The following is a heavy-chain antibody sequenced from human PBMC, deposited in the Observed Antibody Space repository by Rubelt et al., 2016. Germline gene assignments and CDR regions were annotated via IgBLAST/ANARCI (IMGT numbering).Heavy chain of an antibody. V-gene: IGHV4-34*01. CDR2: INHSGST. Sequence: QVQLQQWGAGPLKPSQTLSLTCAVYGGSFSGYYWSWIRQPPGKGLEWIGEINHSGSTNYNLSLKGRVTLSVDTSKNQFALKLSSVTAADTAVYYCAREVGSSGWSTGGNWFDPWGQGTLVTVSS. J-gene: IGHJ5*02. CDR1: GGSFSGYY. D-gene: IGHD6-19*01. CDR3: AREVGSSGWSTGGNWFDP.